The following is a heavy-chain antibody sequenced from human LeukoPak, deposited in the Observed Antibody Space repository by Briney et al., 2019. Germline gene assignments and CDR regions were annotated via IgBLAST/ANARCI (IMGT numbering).Heavy chain of an antibody. V-gene: IGHV3-21*01. CDR1: GFTFSIYG. D-gene: IGHD1-26*01. Sequence: PGGSLRLSCAASGFTFSIYGMNWVRQAPGKGLEWVSSISSSSYIHYTDSVKGRFTISRDNAKNSLYLQMSSLTAEDTALYYCARDSAELDYWGQGTLVTVSS. CDR2: ISSSSYI. J-gene: IGHJ4*02. CDR3: ARDSAELDY.